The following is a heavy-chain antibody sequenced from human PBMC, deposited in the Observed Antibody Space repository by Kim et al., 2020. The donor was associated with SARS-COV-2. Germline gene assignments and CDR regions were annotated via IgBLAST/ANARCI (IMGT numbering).Heavy chain of an antibody. CDR3: AKEEALLLWFGEVGFDY. Sequence: GGSLRLSCAASGFTFSSYAMSWVRQAPGKGLEWVSAISGSGGSTYYADSVKGRFTISRDNSKNTLYLQMNSLRAEDTAVYYCAKEEALLLWFGEVGFDYWGQGTLVTVSS. CDR1: GFTFSSYA. D-gene: IGHD3-10*01. J-gene: IGHJ4*02. V-gene: IGHV3-23*01. CDR2: ISGSGGST.